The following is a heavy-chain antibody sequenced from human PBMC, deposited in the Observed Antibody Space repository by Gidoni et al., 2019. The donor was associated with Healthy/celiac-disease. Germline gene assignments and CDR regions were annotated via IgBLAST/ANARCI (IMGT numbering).Heavy chain of an antibody. CDR1: GYTFTSYD. D-gene: IGHD6-13*01. V-gene: IGHV1-8*01. CDR3: ARAAALTGGRYYYYYGMDV. J-gene: IGHJ6*02. CDR2: MNPNSGNT. Sequence: QVQLVQSGAEVKKPGASVKVSFKASGYTFTSYDINWVRQATGQGLEWMGWMNPNSGNTGYAQKFQGRVTMTRNTSISTAYMELSSLRSEDTAVYYCARAAALTGGRYYYYYGMDVWGQGTTVTVSS.